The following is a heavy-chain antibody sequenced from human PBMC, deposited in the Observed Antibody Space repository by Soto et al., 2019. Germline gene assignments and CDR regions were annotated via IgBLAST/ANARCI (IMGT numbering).Heavy chain of an antibody. D-gene: IGHD3-22*01. CDR1: GGSISSYY. J-gene: IGHJ4*02. CDR3: AGETNYYDSSGSFDY. Sequence: SETLSLTCTVSGGSISSYYWSWIRQPPGKGLEWIGYIYYSGSTNYNPSLKSRVTISVDTSKNQFSLKLSSVTAADTAVYYCAGETNYYDSSGSFDYWGQGTLVTVSS. V-gene: IGHV4-59*01. CDR2: IYYSGST.